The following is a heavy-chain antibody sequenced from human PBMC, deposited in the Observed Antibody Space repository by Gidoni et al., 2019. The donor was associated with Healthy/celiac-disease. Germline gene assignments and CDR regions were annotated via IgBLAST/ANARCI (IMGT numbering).Heavy chain of an antibody. J-gene: IGHJ5*02. CDR3: ARGRTGWYGFRWFDP. CDR1: GGSFSGYY. Sequence: QVQLQQWGAGLLKPSETLSLTCAGYGGSFSGYYWSWIRQPPGKGLEWIGEINHSGSTNYNPSLKSRVTISVDTSKNQFSLKLSSVTAADTAVYYCARGRTGWYGFRWFDPWGQGTLVTVSS. CDR2: INHSGST. V-gene: IGHV4-34*01. D-gene: IGHD6-19*01.